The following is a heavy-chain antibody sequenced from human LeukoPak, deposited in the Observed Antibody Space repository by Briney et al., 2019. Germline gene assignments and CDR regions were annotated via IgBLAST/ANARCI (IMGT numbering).Heavy chain of an antibody. CDR2: IYYSGST. D-gene: IGHD3-3*01. CDR1: GGSISGYY. J-gene: IGHJ5*02. V-gene: IGHV4-31*03. CDR3: ARTVLRFSEWLASSRDNWFDP. Sequence: KPSETLSLTCTVSGGSISGYYWSWIRQHPGEGLEWIGYIYYSGSTYYNPSLKSRVTISVDTSKNQFSLKLSSVTAADTAVYYCARTVLRFSEWLASSRDNWFDPWGQGTLVTVSS.